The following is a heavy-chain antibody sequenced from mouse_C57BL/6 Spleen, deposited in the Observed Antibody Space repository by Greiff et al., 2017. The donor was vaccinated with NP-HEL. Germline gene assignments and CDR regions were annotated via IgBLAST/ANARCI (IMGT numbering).Heavy chain of an antibody. V-gene: IGHV1-59*01. CDR3: ARSTQLAPYYFDY. CDR2: IDPSDSYT. J-gene: IGHJ2*01. D-gene: IGHD6-1*01. CDR1: GYTFTSYW. Sequence: QVQLKQPGAELVRPGTSVKLSCKVSGYTFTSYWMHWVKQRPGQGLEWIGVIDPSDSYTNYNQKFKGKATLTVDTSSSTAYMQLSSLTSEDSAVYYCARSTQLAPYYFDYWGQGTTLTVSS.